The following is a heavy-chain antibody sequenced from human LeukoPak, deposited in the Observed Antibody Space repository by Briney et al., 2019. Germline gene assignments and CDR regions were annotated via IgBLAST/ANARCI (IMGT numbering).Heavy chain of an antibody. V-gene: IGHV3-48*03. CDR3: TTSYSSGWYYFDY. Sequence: GGSLRLSCAASGFTFSSYEMNWVRQAPGKGLEWVSYISSSGSTIYYADSVKGRFTISRDNAKNSLYLQMNSLRAEDTAVYYCTTSYSSGWYYFDYWGQGTLVTVSS. D-gene: IGHD6-19*01. CDR1: GFTFSSYE. CDR2: ISSSGSTI. J-gene: IGHJ4*02.